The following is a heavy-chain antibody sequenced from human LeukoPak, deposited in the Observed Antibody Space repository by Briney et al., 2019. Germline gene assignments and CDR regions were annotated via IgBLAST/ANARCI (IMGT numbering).Heavy chain of an antibody. CDR1: GGSISSSGYY. D-gene: IGHD5/OR15-5a*01. J-gene: IGHJ6*03. Sequence: SETLSLTCTVSGGSISSSGYYWDWVRQPPGKGLEWIGSIYYSETTYYNPSLRSQATISVDTSKSQFSLNLRSVTAADTAVYYCARQVSDYYYYYIDVWGRGTAVTVSS. V-gene: IGHV4-39*01. CDR2: IYYSETT. CDR3: ARQVSDYYYYYIDV.